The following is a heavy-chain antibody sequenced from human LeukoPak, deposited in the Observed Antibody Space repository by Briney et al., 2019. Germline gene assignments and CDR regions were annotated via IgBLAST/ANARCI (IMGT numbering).Heavy chain of an antibody. J-gene: IGHJ4*02. Sequence: ASETLSLTCAVSGGSISSGGYSWSWIRQPPGKGLEWIGYIYHSGSTYYNPSLKSRVTISVDRSKNQFSLKLSSVTAADTAVYYCARGRGGLRWDHWGQGTLVTVSS. V-gene: IGHV4-30-2*01. CDR2: IYHSGST. CDR1: GGSISSGGYS. CDR3: ARGRGGLRWDH. D-gene: IGHD3-16*01.